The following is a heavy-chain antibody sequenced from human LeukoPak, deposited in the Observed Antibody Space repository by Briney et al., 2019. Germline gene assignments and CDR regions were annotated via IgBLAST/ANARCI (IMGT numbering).Heavy chain of an antibody. CDR1: GYTFSSYG. CDR2: ISSYNGNT. D-gene: IGHD3-10*01. V-gene: IGHV1-18*01. Sequence: ASVNVSFKSSGYTFSSYGISWVRQAPGPGLQWMGRISSYNGNTNFAPKFQGRVTLTTDTSTSTAYMEMSSLRADDTAVYYCAREGEFGAYVEGHWGQGTLVTVSS. J-gene: IGHJ4*02. CDR3: AREGEFGAYVEGH.